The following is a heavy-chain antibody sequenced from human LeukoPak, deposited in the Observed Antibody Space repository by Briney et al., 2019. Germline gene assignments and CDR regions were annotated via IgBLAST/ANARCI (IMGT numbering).Heavy chain of an antibody. CDR3: ARHRGGIAVAGARFDP. D-gene: IGHD6-19*01. CDR2: TYYRSKWYS. V-gene: IGHV6-1*01. Sequence: SQTLSLTCAISGDSVSSNDAAWNWIRQSPSRGLEWLGRTYYRSKWYSDYAVSVKGRIIIDADTSKNQFSLHLNSVTPEDTAVYYCARHRGGIAVAGARFDPWGQGTLVTVSS. CDR1: GDSVSSNDAA. J-gene: IGHJ5*02.